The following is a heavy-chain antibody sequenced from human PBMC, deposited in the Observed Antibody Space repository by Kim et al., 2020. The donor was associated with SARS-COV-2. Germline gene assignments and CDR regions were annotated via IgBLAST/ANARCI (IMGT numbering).Heavy chain of an antibody. D-gene: IGHD3-10*01. Sequence: GGSLRLSCAASGFTFSYTYMNWVRQAPGKGLEWVGGILHNYGGGRSDHAAAVKGRFTISKDESRDTLFLDMNSLTAEDTAVYYCTAYTYNSDAQAFDYWGQGTLVIVSS. J-gene: IGHJ4*02. CDR1: GFTFSYTY. CDR2: ILHNYGGGRS. CDR3: TAYTYNSDAQAFDY. V-gene: IGHV3-15*07.